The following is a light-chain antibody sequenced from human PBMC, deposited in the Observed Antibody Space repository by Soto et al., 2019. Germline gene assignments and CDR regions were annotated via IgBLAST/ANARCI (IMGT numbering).Light chain of an antibody. CDR2: DAS. CDR1: QSINIY. J-gene: IGKJ4*01. V-gene: IGKV1-39*01. CDR3: QQNYRTPLT. Sequence: DIQMTQSPSSLSASVGDRVTIACRASQSINIYLSWYQQEPGKAPKLLMYDASSLQSGVPSRFSGSGSGTHFTLSISRLQREACATYYCQQNYRTPLTFGGGTKVEIK.